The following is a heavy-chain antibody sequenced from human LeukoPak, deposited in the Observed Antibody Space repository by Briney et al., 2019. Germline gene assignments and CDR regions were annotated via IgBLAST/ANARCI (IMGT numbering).Heavy chain of an antibody. Sequence: GAPVKVSCKASGYTFTGYYMHWVRQAPGQGLEWMGWINPNSGGTNYAQKFQGRVTMTRDTSISTAYMELSRLRSDDTAVYYCARGDSGSYYVFDYWGQGTLVTVSS. CDR3: ARGDSGSYYVFDY. CDR2: INPNSGGT. V-gene: IGHV1-2*02. J-gene: IGHJ4*02. CDR1: GYTFTGYY. D-gene: IGHD1-26*01.